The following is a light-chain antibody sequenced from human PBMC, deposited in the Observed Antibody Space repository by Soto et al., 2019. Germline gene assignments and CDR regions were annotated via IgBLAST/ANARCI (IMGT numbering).Light chain of an antibody. CDR2: GAS. CDR3: QQYGSSPGT. Sequence: EIVLTQSPGTLSLSPGESATLSCRASQSVSSSSVAWYQQKPGQAPRLFIYGASSRATGIPDRFSGSGSGTDFTLTISRLEPEDFAVYYCQQYGSSPGTFGQGTKVEIK. J-gene: IGKJ1*01. V-gene: IGKV3-20*01. CDR1: QSVSSSS.